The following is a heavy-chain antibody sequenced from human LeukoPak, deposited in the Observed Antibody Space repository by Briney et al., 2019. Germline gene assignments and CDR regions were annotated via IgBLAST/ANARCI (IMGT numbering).Heavy chain of an antibody. Sequence: GGSLRLSCAASGFTFSTYAMSWVRQAPGKGLEWVSAISARGIATYYADSVKGRFTISRDNSKNTLYLQMNSLRAEDTAVYYCVKSFDFWSAQSPILTPFDSWGQGTLVSVSS. CDR2: ISARGIAT. CDR1: GFTFSTYA. D-gene: IGHD3-3*01. CDR3: VKSFDFWSAQSPILTPFDS. V-gene: IGHV3-23*01. J-gene: IGHJ4*02.